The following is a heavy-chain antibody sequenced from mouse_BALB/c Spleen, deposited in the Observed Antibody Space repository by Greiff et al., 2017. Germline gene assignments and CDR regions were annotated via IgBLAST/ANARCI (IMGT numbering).Heavy chain of an antibody. CDR3: AEDSSGYAY. D-gene: IGHD3-1*01. Sequence: DVQLQESGPGLVKPSQSLSLTCSVTGYSITSGYYWNWIRQFPGNKLEWMGYISYDGSNNYNPSLKNRISITRDTSKNQFFLKLNSVTTEDTATYYCAEDSSGYAYWGQGTLVTVSA. CDR2: ISYDGSN. J-gene: IGHJ3*01. V-gene: IGHV3-6*02. CDR1: GYSITSGYY.